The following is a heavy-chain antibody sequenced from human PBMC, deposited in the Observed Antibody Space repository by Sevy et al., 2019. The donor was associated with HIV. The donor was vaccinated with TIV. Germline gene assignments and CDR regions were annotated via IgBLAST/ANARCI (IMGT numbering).Heavy chain of an antibody. V-gene: IGHV3-23*01. J-gene: IGHJ4*02. Sequence: GESLKISCAASGFTFSSYAMSWVRQATGKGLEWVSAISGSGGSTYYADSVKGRLTISRDNSKNTLYLQMNSLRAEDTAVYYCAKGASGSYYKYPFDYWGQGTLVTVSS. CDR3: AKGASGSYYKYPFDY. CDR1: GFTFSSYA. D-gene: IGHD3-10*01. CDR2: ISGSGGST.